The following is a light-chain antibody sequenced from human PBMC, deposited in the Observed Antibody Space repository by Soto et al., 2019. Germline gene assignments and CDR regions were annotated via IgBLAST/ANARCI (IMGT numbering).Light chain of an antibody. CDR2: KAS. Sequence: DIQMTQSPSTLSASVGDRVTITCRASQGISSWLAWYQQKPGKVPNLLIYKASSLESGVPSRFGGSGSGTEFTLTISSLQPDDFATYYCQQYGSFSRKTFGQGTKVEIK. J-gene: IGKJ1*01. V-gene: IGKV1-5*03. CDR1: QGISSW. CDR3: QQYGSFSRKT.